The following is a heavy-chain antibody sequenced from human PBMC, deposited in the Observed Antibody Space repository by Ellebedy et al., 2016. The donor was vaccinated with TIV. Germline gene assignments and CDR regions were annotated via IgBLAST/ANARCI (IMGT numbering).Heavy chain of an antibody. CDR3: ARSWLPDY. CDR2: INSDGSNT. D-gene: IGHD5-12*01. CDR1: GFTFSNYW. V-gene: IGHV3-74*01. Sequence: GESLKISCAASGFTFSNYWMSWVRQGPGKGLVWVSRINSDGSNTRYADSVKGRFTISRDNAKNTLYLQMNSLRAEDTAVYYCARSWLPDYWGQGTLVIVSS. J-gene: IGHJ4*02.